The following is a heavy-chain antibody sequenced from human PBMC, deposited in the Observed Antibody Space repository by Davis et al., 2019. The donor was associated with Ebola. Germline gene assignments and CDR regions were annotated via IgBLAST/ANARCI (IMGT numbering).Heavy chain of an antibody. Sequence: SETLSLTCTVSGGSISSYYWGWIRQPPGKGLEWIGSIYYSGSTYYNPSLKSRVTISVDTSKNQFSLKLSSVTAADTAVYYCARDHHPTTGDYGPYYGMDVWGQGTTVTVSS. CDR1: GGSISSYY. V-gene: IGHV4-39*02. J-gene: IGHJ6*02. CDR3: ARDHHPTTGDYGPYYGMDV. D-gene: IGHD4-17*01. CDR2: IYYSGST.